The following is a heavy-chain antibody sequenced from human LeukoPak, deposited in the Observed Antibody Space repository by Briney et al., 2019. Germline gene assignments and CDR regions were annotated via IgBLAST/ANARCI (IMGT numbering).Heavy chain of an antibody. CDR2: IYYSGST. D-gene: IGHD6-13*01. V-gene: IGHV4-59*08. CDR1: GGSISSYY. Sequence: KASETLSLTRTVSGGSISSYYWSWIRQPPGKGLEWIGYIYYSGSTNYNPSLKSRVTISVDASKNQFSLKLSSVTAADTAVYYCARPRPGSWSRIDYWGQGTLVTVSS. J-gene: IGHJ4*02. CDR3: ARPRPGSWSRIDY.